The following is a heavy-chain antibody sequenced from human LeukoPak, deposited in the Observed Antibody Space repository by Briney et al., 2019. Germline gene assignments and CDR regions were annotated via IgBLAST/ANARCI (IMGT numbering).Heavy chain of an antibody. CDR1: GYTFTSYG. V-gene: IGHV1-18*01. Sequence: ASVKVSCKASGYTFTSYGISWVRQAPGQGLEWMGWISAYNGNTNYAQKLQGRVTMTTDTSTSTAYMELRSLRSDDTAVYYCARALGYDFWSGYSDYWGQGTLVTVSS. J-gene: IGHJ4*02. CDR3: ARALGYDFWSGYSDY. CDR2: ISAYNGNT. D-gene: IGHD3-3*01.